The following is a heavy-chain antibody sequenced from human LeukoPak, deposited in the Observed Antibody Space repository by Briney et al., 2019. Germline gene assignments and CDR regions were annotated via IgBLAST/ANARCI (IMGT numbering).Heavy chain of an antibody. D-gene: IGHD1-26*01. V-gene: IGHV4-59*12. CDR2: IYYSGST. CDR1: GGSISSYY. Sequence: SETLSLTCTVSGGSISSYYWSWIRQPPGKGLEWIGYIYYSGSTNYNPSLKSRVTISVDTSKNQFSLKLSSVTAADTAVYYCARGGTTTGSYNWFDPWGQGTLVTVSS. CDR3: ARGGTTTGSYNWFDP. J-gene: IGHJ5*02.